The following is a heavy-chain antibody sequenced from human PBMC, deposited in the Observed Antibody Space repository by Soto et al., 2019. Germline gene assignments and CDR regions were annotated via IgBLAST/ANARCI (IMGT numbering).Heavy chain of an antibody. CDR3: ARHTPAISISDH. CDR2: IYYSGCT. V-gene: IGHV4-39*01. J-gene: IGHJ4*02. D-gene: IGHD2-15*01. CDR1: GGSISSSSYY. Sequence: QLQLQESGPGLVKPSETLSLTCTVSGGSISSSSYYWGWIRQPPGKGLEWIGSIYYSGCTYYNPSLTSRVTISVDTSKNQFSLKLSSVTAADTAVYYCARHTPAISISDHWGQGTLVTVSS.